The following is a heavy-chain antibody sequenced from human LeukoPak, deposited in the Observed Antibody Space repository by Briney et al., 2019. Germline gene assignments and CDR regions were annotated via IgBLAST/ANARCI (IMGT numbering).Heavy chain of an antibody. Sequence: PLETLSLTCTVSVGSISGYFWSWVRQAPGTGLDWIGHIYYSGATNYNPSLRSRVTISVDTSKNQFSLKLRSVTAADTAVYYCARAQYSGSCFDYWGQGTLVTVSS. J-gene: IGHJ4*03. V-gene: IGHV4-59*13. CDR3: ARAQYSGSCFDY. CDR2: IYYSGAT. CDR1: VGSISGYF. D-gene: IGHD1-26*01.